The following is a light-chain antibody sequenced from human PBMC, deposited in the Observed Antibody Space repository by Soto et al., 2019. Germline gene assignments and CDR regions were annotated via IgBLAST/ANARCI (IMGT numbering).Light chain of an antibody. CDR3: QQYETFSGT. V-gene: IGKV1-5*01. CDR1: QSVSGW. J-gene: IGKJ1*01. Sequence: IQITHSPSPLSASLAGTVTLNRRVSQSVSGWLAWYQQKPGEAPKLLMYDASALPRGVPSRFSGSGSGTKFTLTIASLQPDDFATYYCQQYETFSGTFGPGTKVDIK. CDR2: DAS.